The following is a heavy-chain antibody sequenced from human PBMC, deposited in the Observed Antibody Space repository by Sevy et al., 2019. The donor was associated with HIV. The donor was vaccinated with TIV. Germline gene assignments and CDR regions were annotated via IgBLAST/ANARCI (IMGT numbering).Heavy chain of an antibody. CDR3: ATSGGET. CDR2: VNQDGSEK. D-gene: IGHD3-16*01. Sequence: GGSLRLSCAASGFTFSSYWMNWIRLAPVKGLEWVANVNQDGSEKDYVDSVKGRFTISRDNAKNSLYLEMNTLRAEDTAVYYCATSGGETWGQGTLVTVSS. CDR1: GFTFSSYW. J-gene: IGHJ5*02. V-gene: IGHV3-7*01.